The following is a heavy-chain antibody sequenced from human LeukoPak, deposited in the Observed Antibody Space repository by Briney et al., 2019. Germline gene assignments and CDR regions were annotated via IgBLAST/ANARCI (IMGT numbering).Heavy chain of an antibody. CDR2: ISSSSSYI. V-gene: IGHV3-21*01. CDR3: ARDGYSYGPGYGMDV. Sequence: GSLRLSCAASGFTFSSYSMNWVRQAPGKGLEWVSSISSSSSYIYYADSVKGRFTISRDNAKNSLYLQMNSLRAEDTAVYYCARDGYSYGPGYGMDVWGQGTTVTVSS. CDR1: GFTFSSYS. D-gene: IGHD5-18*01. J-gene: IGHJ6*02.